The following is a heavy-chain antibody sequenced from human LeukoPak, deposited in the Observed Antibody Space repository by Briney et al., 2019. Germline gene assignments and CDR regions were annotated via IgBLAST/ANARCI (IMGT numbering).Heavy chain of an antibody. J-gene: IGHJ6*02. D-gene: IGHD6-19*01. CDR3: ARLPVAGNHYYYYYGMDV. CDR1: GGSISSYY. CDR2: IYTSGST. V-gene: IGHV4-4*07. Sequence: SETLSLTCTVSGGSISSYYWSWIRQPAGKGLEWIGRIYTSGSTNYNPSLKSRVTMSVDTSKNQFSLKLSSVTAADTAVYYCARLPVAGNHYYYYYGMDVWGQGTTVTVSS.